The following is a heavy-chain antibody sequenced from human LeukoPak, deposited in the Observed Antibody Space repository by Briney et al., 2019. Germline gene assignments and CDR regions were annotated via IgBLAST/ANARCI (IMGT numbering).Heavy chain of an antibody. CDR2: ISSSSSYI. V-gene: IGHV3-21*01. CDR1: GFIFSSYG. Sequence: GGSLRLSCAASGFIFSSYGMHWVRQAPGKGLEWVSSISSSSSYIYYADSVKGRFTISRDNAKNSLYLQMNSLRAEDTAVYYCARDGLEQWLVRAEYFQHWGQGTLVTVSS. J-gene: IGHJ1*01. D-gene: IGHD6-19*01. CDR3: ARDGLEQWLVRAEYFQH.